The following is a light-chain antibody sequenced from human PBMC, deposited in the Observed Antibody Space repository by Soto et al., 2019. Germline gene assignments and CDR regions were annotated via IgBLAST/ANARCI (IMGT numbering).Light chain of an antibody. CDR2: AAS. Sequence: DIVLTQSPGTLSLSPGERATLSCRASQSVSSNYLAWYQQKPGQAPRLLIYAASSRATGIPDRFSGRGSGTDFTLTLSRLEPEAPAVYYCQQYGSSPYTFGQGTKLEIK. CDR1: QSVSSNY. CDR3: QQYGSSPYT. V-gene: IGKV3-20*01. J-gene: IGKJ2*01.